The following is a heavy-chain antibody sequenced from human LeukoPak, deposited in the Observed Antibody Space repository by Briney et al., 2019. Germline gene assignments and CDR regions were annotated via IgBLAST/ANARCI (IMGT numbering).Heavy chain of an antibody. Sequence: GGSLRLSCAASGFTFSSYAMHWVRQAPGKGLEWVAVISYDGSNKYYADSVKGRFTISRDSSKNTLYLQMNSLRAEDTAVYYCAKGVGYYGSGSYSIPYYFDYWGQGTLVTVSS. CDR2: ISYDGSNK. V-gene: IGHV3-30-3*01. CDR1: GFTFSSYA. CDR3: AKGVGYYGSGSYSIPYYFDY. J-gene: IGHJ4*02. D-gene: IGHD3-10*01.